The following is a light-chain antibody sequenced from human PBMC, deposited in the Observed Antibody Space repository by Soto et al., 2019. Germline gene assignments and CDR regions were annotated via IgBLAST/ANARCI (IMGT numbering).Light chain of an antibody. CDR3: QQYGSSRWT. V-gene: IGKV3-20*01. J-gene: IGKJ1*01. CDR1: QSVSSSY. CDR2: GAS. Sequence: EIVLTQSPGTLSLSPGERATLSCRASQSVSSSYLAWYQQKPGQAPRLRIYGASSRATGIPDRFSGSGSGTDFTLTISRLEPEDFAVYYCQQYGSSRWTFGQGTNVEIK.